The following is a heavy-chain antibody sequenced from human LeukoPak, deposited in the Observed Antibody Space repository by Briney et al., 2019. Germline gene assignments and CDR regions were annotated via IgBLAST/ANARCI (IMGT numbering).Heavy chain of an antibody. V-gene: IGHV3-74*01. CDR2: INSDGSST. J-gene: IGHJ4*02. CDR3: ARLSGSYWGEVDY. D-gene: IGHD1-26*01. CDR1: GFTFSSYW. Sequence: GGSLRLSCAASGFTFSSYWMHWVRQAPGKGLMWVSRINSDGSSTSYADSVKGRFTISRDNAKNTLYLQMNSLRAEDTAVYYCARLSGSYWGEVDYWGQGTLVTVSS.